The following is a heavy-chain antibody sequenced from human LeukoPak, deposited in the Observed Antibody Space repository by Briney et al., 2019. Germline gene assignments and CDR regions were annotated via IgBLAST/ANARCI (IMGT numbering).Heavy chain of an antibody. J-gene: IGHJ4*02. CDR3: AKGCSGWYLDY. CDR1: GFTISNYW. CDR2: IHPDGSIT. Sequence: PRGSLRLSCVGSGFTISNYWMHWVRQAPGTGLVWVSRIHPDGSITTYADSVKGRFTISRDNSKNTLYLQMNSLRAEDTAVYYCAKGCSGWYLDYWGQGTLVTVSS. D-gene: IGHD6-19*01. V-gene: IGHV3-74*03.